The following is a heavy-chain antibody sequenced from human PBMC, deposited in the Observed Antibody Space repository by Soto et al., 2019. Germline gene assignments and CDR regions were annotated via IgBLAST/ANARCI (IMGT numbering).Heavy chain of an antibody. J-gene: IGHJ6*03. D-gene: IGHD5-12*01. CDR1: GGSISSYY. CDR2: IYYSGST. V-gene: IGHV4-59*01. CDR3: ARDVEIGDYYYSYMDV. Sequence: SETLSLTCTVSGGSISSYYWSWIRQPPGKGLEWIGYIYYSGSTNYNPSLKSRVTISVDTSKNQFSLKLSSVTAADTAVYYCARDVEIGDYYYSYMDVWGKGTTVTVSS.